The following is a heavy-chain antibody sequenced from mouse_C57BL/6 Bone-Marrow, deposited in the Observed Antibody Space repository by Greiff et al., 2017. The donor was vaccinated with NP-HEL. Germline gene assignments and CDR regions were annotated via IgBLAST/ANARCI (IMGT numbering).Heavy chain of an antibody. CDR3: ARDYYGSPFDY. V-gene: IGHV1-80*01. CDR2: IYPGDGDT. D-gene: IGHD1-1*01. Sequence: VKLMESGAELVKPGASVKISCKASGYAFSSYWMNWVKQRPGKGLEWIGQIYPGDGDTNYNGKFKGKATLTADKSSSTAYMQLSSLTSEDSAVYFCARDYYGSPFDYWGQGTTLTVSS. J-gene: IGHJ2*01. CDR1: GYAFSSYW.